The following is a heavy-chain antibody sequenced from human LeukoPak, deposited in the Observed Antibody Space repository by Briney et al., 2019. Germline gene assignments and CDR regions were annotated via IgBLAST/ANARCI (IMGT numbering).Heavy chain of an antibody. Sequence: GASVKVSCKASGGTFSSYTISWVRQAPGQGLEWMGRIIPILGIANYAQKFQGRVTSTADKSTSTAYMELSSLRAEDTAVYYCARDRFVDYDFWSGYYPPAEIDYWGQGTLVTVSS. CDR1: GGTFSSYT. V-gene: IGHV1-69*04. J-gene: IGHJ4*02. CDR2: IIPILGIA. D-gene: IGHD3-3*01. CDR3: ARDRFVDYDFWSGYYPPAEIDY.